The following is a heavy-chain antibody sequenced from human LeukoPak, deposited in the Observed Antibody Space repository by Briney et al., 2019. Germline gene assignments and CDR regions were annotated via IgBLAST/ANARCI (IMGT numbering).Heavy chain of an antibody. D-gene: IGHD3-3*01. CDR1: GGSISSSSYY. CDR3: AKFTKAITIFGVVEKYYFDY. Sequence: PSETLSLTCTVSGGSISSSSYYWGWIRQPPGKGLEWIGSIYYSGSTYYNPSLKSRVTISVDTSKNQFSLKLGSVTAADTAVYYCAKFTKAITIFGVVEKYYFDYWGQGTLVTVSS. J-gene: IGHJ4*02. V-gene: IGHV4-39*07. CDR2: IYYSGST.